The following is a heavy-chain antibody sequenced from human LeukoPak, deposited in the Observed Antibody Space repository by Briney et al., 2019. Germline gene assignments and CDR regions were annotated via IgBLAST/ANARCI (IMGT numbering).Heavy chain of an antibody. V-gene: IGHV3-23*01. CDR1: GFTFSSYA. CDR3: AKDLLDSPNGPNWFDP. CDR2: ISGSGGST. D-gene: IGHD1-1*01. J-gene: IGHJ5*02. Sequence: GGSLRLSCAPSGFTFSSYAMSWVRQAPGKGLEWVSAISGSGGSTYYADSAKGRFTISRDNSKNTLYLQMNSLRAEDTAVYYCAKDLLDSPNGPNWFDPWGQGTLVTVSS.